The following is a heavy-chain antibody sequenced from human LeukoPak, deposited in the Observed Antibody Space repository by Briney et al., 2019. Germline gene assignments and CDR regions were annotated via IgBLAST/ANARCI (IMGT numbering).Heavy chain of an antibody. V-gene: IGHV3-7*01. J-gene: IGHJ6*02. CDR1: GFTFSHAW. D-gene: IGHD6-13*01. CDR2: IKQDGSEK. Sequence: PGGSLRLSCAASGFTFSHAWMTWVRQAPGKGLEWVANIKQDGSEKYYVDSVKGRFTISRDNAKNSLYLQMNSLRAEDTAVYYCARWTVGSSLYYYYYGLDVWGQGTTVTVSS. CDR3: ARWTVGSSLYYYYYGLDV.